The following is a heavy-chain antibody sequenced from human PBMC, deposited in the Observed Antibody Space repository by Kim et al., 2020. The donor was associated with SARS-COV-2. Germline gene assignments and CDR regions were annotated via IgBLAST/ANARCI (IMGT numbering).Heavy chain of an antibody. D-gene: IGHD6-19*01. CDR3: ATHFSSGAFRY. J-gene: IGHJ4*02. V-gene: IGHV3-48*02. Sequence: IYYADSVEGRFTIPRDNDKNSLYLQMNSLRDEDTAVYYCATHFSSGAFRYWGQGTLVTVSS. CDR2: I.